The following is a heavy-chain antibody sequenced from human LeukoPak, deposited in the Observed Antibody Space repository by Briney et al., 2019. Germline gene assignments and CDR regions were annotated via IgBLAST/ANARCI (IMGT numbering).Heavy chain of an antibody. D-gene: IGHD3-3*01. Sequence: GESLKISCKGSGYSFTGYYMHWVRQAPGQGLEWMGWINPNSGGTNYAQKFQGRVTMTRDTSISTAYMELSRLRSDDTAVYYCARDRGIFGVVIAYYYMDVWGKGTTVTVSS. CDR3: ARDRGIFGVVIAYYYMDV. CDR1: GYSFTGYY. J-gene: IGHJ6*03. V-gene: IGHV1-2*02. CDR2: INPNSGGT.